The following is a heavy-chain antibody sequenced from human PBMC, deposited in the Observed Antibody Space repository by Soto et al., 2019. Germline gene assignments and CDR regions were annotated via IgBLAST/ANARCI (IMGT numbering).Heavy chain of an antibody. CDR3: VGYYYGSGSYNGMDD. CDR1: GFTFSSYA. Sequence: PGGSLRLSCSASGFTFSSYAMHWVRQAPGKGLEYVSAISGNGGSTYYADSVKGRFTISRDNSKNTLYLQMSSLRAEDTAVYYCVGYYYGSGSYNGMDDWGQETTVTVSS. J-gene: IGHJ6*02. D-gene: IGHD3-10*01. V-gene: IGHV3-64D*06. CDR2: ISGNGGST.